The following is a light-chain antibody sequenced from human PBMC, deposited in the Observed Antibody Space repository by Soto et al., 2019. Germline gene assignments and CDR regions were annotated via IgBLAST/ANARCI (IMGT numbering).Light chain of an antibody. Sequence: QSVLTQPPSVSGAPGQRVTISCTGSSSNIRAGYDVHWYQQLPGTAPKLLIYGNSNRPSGVPDRFSGSKSGTSASLAITGYEAEDEAESLCDSYDSSLSGRGGGFGRRTELAVL. CDR3: DSYDSSLSGRGGG. CDR1: SSNIRAGYD. J-gene: IGLJ3*02. CDR2: GNS. V-gene: IGLV1-40*01.